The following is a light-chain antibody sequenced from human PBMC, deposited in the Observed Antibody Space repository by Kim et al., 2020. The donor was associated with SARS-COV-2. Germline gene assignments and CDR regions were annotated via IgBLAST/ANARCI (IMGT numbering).Light chain of an antibody. V-gene: IGLV6-57*01. J-gene: IGLJ3*02. CDR1: SGSIASNY. CDR2: EDN. Sequence: NFMLTQPHSVSESPGKTVTISCTRSSGSIASNYVQWYQQRPGSSPTTVIYEDNQRPSGVPDRFSGSIDSSSNSASLTISGLKTEDEADYYCQSYDSSNHFNWVFGGGTQLTVL. CDR3: QSYDSSNHFNWV.